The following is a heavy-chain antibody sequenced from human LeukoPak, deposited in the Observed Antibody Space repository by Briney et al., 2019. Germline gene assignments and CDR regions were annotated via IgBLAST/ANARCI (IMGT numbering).Heavy chain of an antibody. D-gene: IGHD3-22*01. CDR2: ISGDGGST. V-gene: IGHV3-43*02. CDR3: AKHDSSGYYFDY. Sequence: GGSLRLSCAASGLTFDDYAMHWVRQAPGKGLEWVSLISGDGGSTYYADSVKGRFTISRDNSKNSLYLQMNSLRTEDTALYYCAKHDSSGYYFDYWGQGTLVTVSS. CDR1: GLTFDDYA. J-gene: IGHJ4*02.